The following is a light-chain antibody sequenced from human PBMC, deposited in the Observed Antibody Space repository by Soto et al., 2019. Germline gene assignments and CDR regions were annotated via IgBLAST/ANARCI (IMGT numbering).Light chain of an antibody. CDR3: QSYDDNNRGI. V-gene: IGLV6-57*04. CDR2: EDT. CDR1: SGSIADSY. J-gene: IGLJ2*01. Sequence: NFMLTQPLSVSESPGKTVTISCARSSGSIADSYVQWYQQRPASVPTTVIFEDTHRSSGVPDRFSGSIDITSNSASLTISGLMTEDEADYYCQSYDDNNRGIFGGVTKVTVL.